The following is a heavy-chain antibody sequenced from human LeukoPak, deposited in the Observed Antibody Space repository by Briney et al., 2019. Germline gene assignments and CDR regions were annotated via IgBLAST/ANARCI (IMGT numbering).Heavy chain of an antibody. Sequence: GGSLRLSCAASGFTFSTYSMSWARQAPGKGLEWVSSISSNSRYIYYADSMRGRFTISRDNAKNSLYLQMNSLKPEDTAVYYCARVAEAAAFDSWGQGTLVTVSS. CDR2: ISSNSRYI. J-gene: IGHJ4*02. D-gene: IGHD6-13*01. CDR1: GFTFSTYS. CDR3: ARVAEAAAFDS. V-gene: IGHV3-21*06.